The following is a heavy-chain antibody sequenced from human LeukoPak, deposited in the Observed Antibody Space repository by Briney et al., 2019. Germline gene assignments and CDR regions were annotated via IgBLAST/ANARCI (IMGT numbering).Heavy chain of an antibody. J-gene: IGHJ6*03. V-gene: IGHV3-30*02. CDR1: GFTFSSYG. CDR2: IRSDESNK. CDR3: AKDARIAVAGTPYYYYYYMDV. D-gene: IGHD6-19*01. Sequence: GGSLRLSCAASGFTFSSYGMHWVRQAPGKGLEWVTFIRSDESNKYYADSVKGRFTISRDNSKNTLYLQMNSLRAEDTAVYYCAKDARIAVAGTPYYYYYYMDVWGKGTTVIVSS.